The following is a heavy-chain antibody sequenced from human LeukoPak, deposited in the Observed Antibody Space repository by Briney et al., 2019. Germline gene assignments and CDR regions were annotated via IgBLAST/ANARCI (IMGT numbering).Heavy chain of an antibody. V-gene: IGHV4-4*07. Sequence: SETLSLACTVSGDSVTNFFWTWIRQPVGKGLEWIGGSTNSNPSLRSRVTVSVDTSNNQFSLNLRSVTAADTAVYYCARELQPYRAFDVWGQGTMVTVSS. D-gene: IGHD3-16*02. J-gene: IGHJ3*01. CDR1: GDSVTNFF. CDR3: ARELQPYRAFDV. CDR2: GST.